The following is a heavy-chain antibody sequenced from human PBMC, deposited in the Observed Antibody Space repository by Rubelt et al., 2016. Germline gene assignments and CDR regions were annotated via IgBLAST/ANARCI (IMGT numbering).Heavy chain of an antibody. Sequence: QLQLQESGPGLVKPSETLSLTCTVSGGSISSSSYYWGWIRQPPGKGLEWIGSIYYSGSTYYNPSLKSRVTISVDTSKNQLSRKLSSVTAADTAVYYCARAPYSSGWYLAVDIWGQGTMVTVSS. CDR3: ARAPYSSGWYLAVDI. J-gene: IGHJ3*02. V-gene: IGHV4-39*07. CDR1: GGSISSSSYY. D-gene: IGHD6-19*01. CDR2: IYYSGST.